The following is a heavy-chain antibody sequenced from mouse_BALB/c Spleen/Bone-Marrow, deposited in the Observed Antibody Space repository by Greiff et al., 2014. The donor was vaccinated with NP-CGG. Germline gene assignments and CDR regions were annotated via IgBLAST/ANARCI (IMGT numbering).Heavy chain of an antibody. CDR1: GFNIKDTY. J-gene: IGHJ3*01. V-gene: IGHV14-3*02. D-gene: IGHD1-1*01. Sequence: EVQGVESGAELVKPGASVKLSCTASGFNIKDTYMYCVKQRLEQGLEWIGRIDPANGNTKYDPKFQDKATITADTSSNTAYLQLSSLTSEDTAVYYCARYYYGSSLFAYWGQGTLVTVSA. CDR3: ARYYYGSSLFAY. CDR2: IDPANGNT.